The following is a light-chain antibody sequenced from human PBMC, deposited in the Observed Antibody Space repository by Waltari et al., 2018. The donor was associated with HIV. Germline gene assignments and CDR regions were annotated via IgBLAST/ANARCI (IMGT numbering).Light chain of an antibody. CDR1: SLGGQY. Sequence: SYDLTQPPSVSVSPGQTASITCSGDSLGGQYACWYQQKPGQSPVLVIFRDTERPSGIPERFSGSNSGNTATLTITGTQAVDEADYYCQAWDSSTAVFAGGTKLTVL. CDR2: RDT. J-gene: IGLJ3*02. CDR3: QAWDSSTAV. V-gene: IGLV3-1*01.